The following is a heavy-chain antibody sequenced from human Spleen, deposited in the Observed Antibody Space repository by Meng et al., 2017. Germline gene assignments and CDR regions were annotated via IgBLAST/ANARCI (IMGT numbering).Heavy chain of an antibody. CDR1: GGTFSSYA. CDR3: AREGGSGDYYGSEAFDS. V-gene: IGHV1-3*01. CDR2: INAGNGDT. Sequence: QGRLVESGAGGKKPGSSVKVSCKASGGTFSSYAISWVRQAPGQRLEWMGWINAGNGDTKHSQKFQGRVTITRDTSASTAYMELSSLSSEDTAVYYCAREGGSGDYYGSEAFDSWGQGTLVTVSS. D-gene: IGHD1-26*01. J-gene: IGHJ4*02.